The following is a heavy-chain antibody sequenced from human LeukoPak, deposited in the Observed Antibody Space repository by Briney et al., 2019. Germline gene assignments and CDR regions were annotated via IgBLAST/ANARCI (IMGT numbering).Heavy chain of an antibody. CDR1: AHTFLSCG. CDR2: ISAYNGNT. CDR3: ARDSRRQSSGLYQDWDY. V-gene: IGHV1-18*01. D-gene: IGHD6-19*01. J-gene: IGHJ4*02. Sequence: GASVKVSCKASAHTFLSCGISAVRQAPGQGLEWMGWISAYNGNTNYAQKLQGRVTMTTDTSTSTAYMELRSLRSDDTAVYYCARDSRRQSSGLYQDWDYLGQGTLVTVSS.